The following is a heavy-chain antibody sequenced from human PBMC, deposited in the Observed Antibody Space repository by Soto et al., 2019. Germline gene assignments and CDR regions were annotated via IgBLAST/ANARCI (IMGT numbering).Heavy chain of an antibody. CDR3: ARGAVASPNPFDY. V-gene: IGHV4-59*01. CDR1: GGSISSYY. D-gene: IGHD6-19*01. J-gene: IGHJ4*02. CDR2: IYYSGST. Sequence: QVQLQESGPGLVKPSETLSLTCTVSGGSISSYYWSWIRQPPGKGLEWIGYIYYSGSTNYNPSLKSRVTISVDTSKNQFSLKLSSVTAADTAVYYCARGAVASPNPFDYWGQGTLVTVSS.